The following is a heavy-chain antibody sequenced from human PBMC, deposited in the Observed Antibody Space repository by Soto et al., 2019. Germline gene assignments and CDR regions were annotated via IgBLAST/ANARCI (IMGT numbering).Heavy chain of an antibody. CDR3: ARHDAQNYYYYGMDV. CDR2: IYYSGST. Sequence: PSETLSLTCTVSGGSISSGGYYWSWIRQHPGKGLEWIGYIYYSGSTYYNPSLKSRVTISVDTSKNQFSLKLSSVTAADTAVYYCARHDAQNYYYYGMDVWGQGTTVTVSS. V-gene: IGHV4-31*03. J-gene: IGHJ6*02. CDR1: GGSISSGGYY. D-gene: IGHD1-1*01.